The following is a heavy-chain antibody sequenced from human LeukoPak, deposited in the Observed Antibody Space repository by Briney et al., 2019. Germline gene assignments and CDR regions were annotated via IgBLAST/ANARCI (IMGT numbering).Heavy chain of an antibody. Sequence: GASVKVSCKASGGTFSSYAISWVRQAPGQGLEWMGRIIPILGIANYAQKFQGRVTITTDESTSTAYMELSSLRSEDTAVYYCARDAGVVVVPAAPILWGQGTLVTVSS. CDR2: IIPILGIA. CDR3: ARDAGVVVVPAAPIL. J-gene: IGHJ4*02. D-gene: IGHD2-2*01. CDR1: GGTFSSYA. V-gene: IGHV1-69*04.